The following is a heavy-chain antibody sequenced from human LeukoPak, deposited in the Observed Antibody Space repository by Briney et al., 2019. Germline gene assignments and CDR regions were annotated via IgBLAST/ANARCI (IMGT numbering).Heavy chain of an antibody. V-gene: IGHV4-34*01. J-gene: IGHJ6*03. CDR3: ARDGEPMDV. D-gene: IGHD4-17*01. CDR1: GFTFISYG. Sequence: NPGGSLRLSCAASGFTFISYGMHWVRQSPGKGLEWIGEIYHSGSTNYNPSLKSRVTISLDTSKSQFSLKVRYVTAADTAVYYCARDGEPMDVWGKGTTVTVSS. CDR2: IYHSGST.